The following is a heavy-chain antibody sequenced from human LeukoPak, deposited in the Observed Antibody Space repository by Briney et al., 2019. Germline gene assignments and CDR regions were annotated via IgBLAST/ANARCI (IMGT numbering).Heavy chain of an antibody. CDR3: ARDLVAAALGLDY. Sequence: ASVTVSCKASGYTFTGYYMHWVRQAPGQGLEWMGWINPNSGGTNYAQKFQGRVTMTRDTSISTAYMELSRLRSDDTAVYYCARDLVAAALGLDYWGQGTLVTVSS. D-gene: IGHD6-13*01. J-gene: IGHJ4*02. CDR1: GYTFTGYY. V-gene: IGHV1-2*02. CDR2: INPNSGGT.